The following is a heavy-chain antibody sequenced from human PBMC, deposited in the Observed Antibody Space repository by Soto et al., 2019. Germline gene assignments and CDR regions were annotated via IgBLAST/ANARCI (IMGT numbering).Heavy chain of an antibody. V-gene: IGHV1-18*01. CDR2: ISAYNGNT. CDR3: ARSQAPPVYIWGSYRHTEQNFDY. J-gene: IGHJ4*02. D-gene: IGHD3-16*02. CDR1: GYTFTSYG. Sequence: ASVKVSCKASGYTFTSYGISWVRQAPGQGLEWMGWISAYNGNTNYAQKLQGRVTMTTDTSTSTAYMELRSLRSDDTAVYYWARSQAPPVYIWGSYRHTEQNFDYWGQGTLVTVSS.